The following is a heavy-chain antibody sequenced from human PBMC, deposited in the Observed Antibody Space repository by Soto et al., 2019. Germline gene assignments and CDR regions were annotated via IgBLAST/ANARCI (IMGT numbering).Heavy chain of an antibody. V-gene: IGHV4-30-4*01. J-gene: IGHJ4*02. D-gene: IGHD5-18*01. Sequence: QVQLQESGPGLVKHSQTLSLTCTVSGGSISSGDYYWSWIRQPPGKGLEWIGYFYYSGSTPYRPPLKSRVTITVDTSKNQFYLKLSSVTAADTAVYYCARDVYSYGFGYFDYWGQATLVTVAS. CDR3: ARDVYSYGFGYFDY. CDR1: GGSISSGDYY. CDR2: FYYSGST.